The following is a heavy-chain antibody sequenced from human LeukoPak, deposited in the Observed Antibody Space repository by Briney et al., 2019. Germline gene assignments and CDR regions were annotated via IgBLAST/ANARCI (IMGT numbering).Heavy chain of an antibody. D-gene: IGHD3-10*01. CDR1: GFTFSSYA. Sequence: GGSLRLSCAASGFTFSSYAMHWVRQAPGKGLEWVAVISYDGSNKYYADSVKGRFTISRDNSKNTLYLQMNSLRAEDTGVYYCAREVGGYYGSGSYSGAFDIWGQGTMVTVSS. CDR2: ISYDGSNK. CDR3: AREVGGYYGSGSYSGAFDI. J-gene: IGHJ3*02. V-gene: IGHV3-30-3*01.